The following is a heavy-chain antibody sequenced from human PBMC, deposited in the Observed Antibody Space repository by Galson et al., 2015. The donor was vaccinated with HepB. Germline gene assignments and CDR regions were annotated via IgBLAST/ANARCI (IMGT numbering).Heavy chain of an antibody. Sequence: SLKVSCTASGVTFSSYAISWVRQAPGQGLEWMGGIIPIFGTANYAQKFQGRVTITADDSTSTAYMELSSLRSEDTAVYYCAVERVCSSTSCLPGRLDYWGQGTLVTVSS. J-gene: IGHJ4*02. CDR3: AVERVCSSTSCLPGRLDY. D-gene: IGHD2-2*01. CDR2: IIPIFGTA. V-gene: IGHV1-69*13. CDR1: GVTFSSYA.